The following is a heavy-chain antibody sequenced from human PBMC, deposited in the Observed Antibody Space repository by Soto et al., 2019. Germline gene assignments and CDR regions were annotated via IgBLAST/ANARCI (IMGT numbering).Heavy chain of an antibody. CDR3: ARVSGSYYYGMDV. J-gene: IGHJ6*02. Sequence: SETLFLTYTVSGGAVSSCSYYMSWIRQPPGKGLEWIGYIYYSGSTNYNPSLKSRVTISVDTSKNQFSLKLSSVTAADTAVYYCARVSGSYYYGMDVWGQGTTVT. CDR2: IYYSGST. V-gene: IGHV4-61*01. CDR1: GGAVSSCSYY.